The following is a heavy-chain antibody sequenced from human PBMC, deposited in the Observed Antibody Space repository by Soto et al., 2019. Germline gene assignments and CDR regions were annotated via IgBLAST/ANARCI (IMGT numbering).Heavy chain of an antibody. CDR3: ARVPSSSYHYFDY. D-gene: IGHD2-2*01. J-gene: IGHJ4*02. CDR2: IYSAGSP. V-gene: IGHV3-66*01. Sequence: PGGSLRLSCAASGFTVSSYYMSWVRQAPGKGLEWVSVIYSAGSPDFADSVKGRFTISRDNSKNTLYLQMSSLRAEDTAVYYCARVPSSSYHYFDYWGQGTLVTVSS. CDR1: GFTVSSYY.